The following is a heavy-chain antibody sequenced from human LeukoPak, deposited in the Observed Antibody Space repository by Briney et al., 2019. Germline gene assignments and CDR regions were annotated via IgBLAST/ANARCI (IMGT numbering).Heavy chain of an antibody. CDR2: IGIDSGNT. CDR1: GFPFIEYS. J-gene: IGHJ4*02. Sequence: SGGSLRLSRTASGFPFIEYSINWVRQAPGKGLEWISYIGIDSGNTKYADSVRGRFTISADKAKNSLYLQMNSLRVEDTAVYYCARDHNYAFDNWGQGTLVSVAS. CDR3: ARDHNYAFDN. D-gene: IGHD1-1*01. V-gene: IGHV3-48*01.